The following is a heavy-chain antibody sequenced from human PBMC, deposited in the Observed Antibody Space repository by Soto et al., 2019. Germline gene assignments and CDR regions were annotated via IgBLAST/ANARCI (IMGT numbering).Heavy chain of an antibody. D-gene: IGHD5-18*01. CDR2: IWYDGSNK. CDR3: AREGDQYSYGKKPFDY. CDR1: GFTFSSYG. Sequence: QVQLVESGGGVVQPGRSLRLSCAASGFTFSSYGMHWVRQAPGKGLEWVAVIWYDGSNKYYADSVKGRFTISRDNSKNTLYLQMNGLRAEDTAVYYCAREGDQYSYGKKPFDYWGQGTLVTVSS. J-gene: IGHJ4*02. V-gene: IGHV3-33*01.